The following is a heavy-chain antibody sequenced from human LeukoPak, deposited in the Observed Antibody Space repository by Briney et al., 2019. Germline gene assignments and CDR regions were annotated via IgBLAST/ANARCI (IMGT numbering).Heavy chain of an antibody. CDR1: GYTFTSYG. J-gene: IGHJ4*02. Sequence: GASVKVSCKAPGYTFTSYGISWVRQAPGQGLEWMGWISAYNGNTNYAQKLQGRVTMTTDTSTSTAYMELRSLRSDDTAVYYCARVRAVAGTAYYFDYWGQGTLVTVSS. CDR2: ISAYNGNT. D-gene: IGHD6-19*01. V-gene: IGHV1-18*01. CDR3: ARVRAVAGTAYYFDY.